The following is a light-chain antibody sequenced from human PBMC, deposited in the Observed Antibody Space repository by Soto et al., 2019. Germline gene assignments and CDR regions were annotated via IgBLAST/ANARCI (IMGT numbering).Light chain of an antibody. CDR1: QSVSSSY. CDR3: QQRSNWTLT. CDR2: AAS. Sequence: EIVLTQSPGTLSLSPGERATLSCRASQSVSSSYLAWYQQKPGQPPRLLIYAASSRATGIPDRFSGSGSGTDFTLTISRLEPEDFAVYYCQQRSNWTLTFGGGTKVEIK. J-gene: IGKJ4*01. V-gene: IGKV3D-20*02.